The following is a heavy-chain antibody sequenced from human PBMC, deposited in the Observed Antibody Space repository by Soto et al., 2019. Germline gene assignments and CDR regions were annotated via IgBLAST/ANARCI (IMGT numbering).Heavy chain of an antibody. V-gene: IGHV1-18*01. CDR3: ARVRAAAGPKLYYFDY. CDR1: GYTFTSYG. D-gene: IGHD6-13*01. Sequence: ASVKVSCKASGYTFTSYGISWVRQAPGQGLEWMGWISAYNGNTNYAQKFQGRVTITADESTSTAYMELSSLRSEDTAVYYCARVRAAAGPKLYYFDYWGQGTLVTVSS. J-gene: IGHJ4*02. CDR2: ISAYNGNT.